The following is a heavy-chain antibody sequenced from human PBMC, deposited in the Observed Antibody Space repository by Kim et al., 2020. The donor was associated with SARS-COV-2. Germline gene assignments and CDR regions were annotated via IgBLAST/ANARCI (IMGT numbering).Heavy chain of an antibody. D-gene: IGHD2-2*01. V-gene: IGHV3-11*06. J-gene: IGHJ4*02. Sequence: KGRFTMSRDNAKNSLYLQMNSRRAEDTAVYYCARYSGDIVVVPAAGGFDYWGQGTLVTVSS. CDR3: ARYSGDIVVVPAAGGFDY.